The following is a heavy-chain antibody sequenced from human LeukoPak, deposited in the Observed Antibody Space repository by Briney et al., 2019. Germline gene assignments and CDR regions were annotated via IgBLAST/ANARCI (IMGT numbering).Heavy chain of an antibody. CDR1: GGTFSSYA. V-gene: IGHV1-69*04. CDR3: ANDILTGLGYGMDV. J-gene: IGHJ6*02. CDR2: IIPILGIA. Sequence: ASVKVSCKASGGTFSSYAISWVRQAPGQGLEWMERIIPILGIANYAQKFQGRVTITADKSTSTAYMELSSLRSEDTAVYYCANDILTGLGYGMDVWGQGTTVTVSS. D-gene: IGHD3-9*01.